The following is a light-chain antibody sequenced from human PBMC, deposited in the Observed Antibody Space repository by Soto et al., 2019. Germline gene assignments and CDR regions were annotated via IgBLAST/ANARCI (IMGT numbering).Light chain of an antibody. Sequence: QSALTQPASVSGSPGQSITITCTGTSSDVGSNNLVSWYQQYPGKAPKVLIYEVNKRPSGVSDRFSGSKSGNTASLIISGPQAEDEADYYCFSCGSSSPFWVFGGGTQLTVL. CDR3: FSCGSSSPFWV. CDR2: EVN. J-gene: IGLJ3*02. CDR1: SSDVGSNNL. V-gene: IGLV2-23*02.